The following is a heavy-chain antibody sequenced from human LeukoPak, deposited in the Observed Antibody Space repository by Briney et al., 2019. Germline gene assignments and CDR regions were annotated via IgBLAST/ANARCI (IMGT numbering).Heavy chain of an antibody. CDR1: GFTFSSYW. V-gene: IGHV3-7*01. D-gene: IGHD6-13*01. Sequence: GGSLRLSCAASGFTFSSYWMSWVRQAPGKGLEWVANIKQDGSEKYYVDSVKGRFTISRDNAKNSLYLQMNSLRAEDTAVYYCARVDVHSRNAFGIWGQGTMVTVSS. CDR3: ARVDVHSRNAFGI. J-gene: IGHJ3*02. CDR2: IKQDGSEK.